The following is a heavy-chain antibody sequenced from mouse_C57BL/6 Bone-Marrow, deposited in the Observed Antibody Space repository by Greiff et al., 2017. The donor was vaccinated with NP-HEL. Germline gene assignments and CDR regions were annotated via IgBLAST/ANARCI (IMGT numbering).Heavy chain of an antibody. CDR3: ARGGRQGYYFDY. J-gene: IGHJ2*01. Sequence: EVQGVESGGDLVKPGGSLKLSCAASGFTFSSYGMSWVRQTPDKRLEWVATISSGGSYTYYPDSVKGRFTISRDNAKNTLYLQMSSLKSEDTAMYYCARGGRQGYYFDYWGQGTTLTVSS. CDR1: GFTFSSYG. CDR2: ISSGGSYT. V-gene: IGHV5-6*01. D-gene: IGHD2-12*01.